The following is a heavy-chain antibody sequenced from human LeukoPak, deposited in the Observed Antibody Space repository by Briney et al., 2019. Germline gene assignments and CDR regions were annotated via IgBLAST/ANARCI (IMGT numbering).Heavy chain of an antibody. J-gene: IGHJ3*02. V-gene: IGHV4-39*07. D-gene: IGHD4-23*01. Sequence: SETLSLTCTVSGVSISSSSYYWGWLRQPPGKGLEWIVSIYYSGSTYYNPSLKSRVTISVDTSKTQVSLKLSSVTAADTAVYYCARERNSVISDAFDIWGQGTMVTVSS. CDR3: ARERNSVISDAFDI. CDR1: GVSISSSSYY. CDR2: IYYSGST.